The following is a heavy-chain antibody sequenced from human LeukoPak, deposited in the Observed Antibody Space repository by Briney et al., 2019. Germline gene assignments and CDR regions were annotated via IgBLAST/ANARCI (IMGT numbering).Heavy chain of an antibody. CDR2: ISGSGGST. CDR1: GLTFSSYA. V-gene: IGHV3-23*01. CDR3: AKLGTGKWMIVVVTFDY. J-gene: IGHJ4*02. D-gene: IGHD3-22*01. Sequence: PGGSLRLSCAASGLTFSSYAMRWVRQAPGKGLEWVSAISGSGGSTYYADSVKGRFTISRDNSKNTLYLQMNSLRAEDTAVYYCAKLGTGKWMIVVVTFDYWGQGTLVTVSS.